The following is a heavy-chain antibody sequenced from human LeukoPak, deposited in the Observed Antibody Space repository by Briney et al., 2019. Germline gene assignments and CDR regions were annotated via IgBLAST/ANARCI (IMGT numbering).Heavy chain of an antibody. CDR3: ARDDCGDTCYPGGY. D-gene: IGHD2-2*01. CDR1: GYIFTKYV. V-gene: IGHV1-3*01. Sequence: ASVKVSCKASGYIFTKYVVHWVRQAPGQRPEWMGWIKAGNGDTKYSQNFQDRLTITRDTSASTVYMELSSLTSENTALYYCARDDCGDTCYPGGYWGQGTLVTVSS. J-gene: IGHJ4*02. CDR2: IKAGNGDT.